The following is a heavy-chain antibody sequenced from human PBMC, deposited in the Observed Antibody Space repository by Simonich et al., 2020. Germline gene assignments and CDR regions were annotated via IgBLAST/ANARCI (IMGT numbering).Heavy chain of an antibody. CDR2: SSAYNGNT. V-gene: IGHV1-18*01. D-gene: IGHD6-13*01. Sequence: QVQLVQSGAEVKKPGASVKVSCKASGYTFTSYGGSWVRQAPGQGLEWMGWSSAYNGNTTYAQKLQGRGTRTTETSTSTAYMELRSLRSDDTAVYYCARDQGGRAAAATDYWGQGTLVTVSS. CDR1: GYTFTSYG. J-gene: IGHJ4*02. CDR3: ARDQGGRAAAATDY.